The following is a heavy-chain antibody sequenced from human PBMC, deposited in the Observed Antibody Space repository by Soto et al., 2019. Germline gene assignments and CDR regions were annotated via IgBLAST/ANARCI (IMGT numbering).Heavy chain of an antibody. CDR2: IYYSGST. V-gene: IGHV4-31*03. CDR3: ARGHLNYDSSGYIPLDY. J-gene: IGHJ4*02. D-gene: IGHD3-22*01. Sequence: QVQLQESGPGLVKPSQTLSLTCTVSGGSISSGGYYWSWIRQHPGKGLEWIGYIYYSGSTYYNPGRKSRVTISVDTSKNQFALKLSSVTAADTAVYYCARGHLNYDSSGYIPLDYWGQGTLVTVSS. CDR1: GGSISSGGYY.